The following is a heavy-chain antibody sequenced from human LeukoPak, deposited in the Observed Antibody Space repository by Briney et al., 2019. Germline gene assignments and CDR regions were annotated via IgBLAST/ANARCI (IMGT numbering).Heavy chain of an antibody. CDR2: ISGSGGST. Sequence: GGSLRLSCAASGFTFSSYAMSWVRQAPGKGLEWVSAISGSGGSTYYADSVKGRFTISRDNSKNTLYLQMNSLRAEDTAVYYCAKIPARLVGATSYFDYWGQGTLVTVSS. CDR3: AKIPARLVGATSYFDY. D-gene: IGHD1-26*01. J-gene: IGHJ4*02. V-gene: IGHV3-23*01. CDR1: GFTFSSYA.